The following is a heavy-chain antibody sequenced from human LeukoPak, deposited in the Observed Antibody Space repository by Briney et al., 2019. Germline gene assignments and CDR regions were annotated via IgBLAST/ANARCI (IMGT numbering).Heavy chain of an antibody. D-gene: IGHD4-11*01. Sequence: ASVKVSCKASGYTFTGYYMHWVRQAPGQGLEWMGWINPSGGSTSYAQKFQGRVTMTRDTSTSTFYMELRSLRSEDTAVYYCARSPSGGTTREFDYWGQGTLVTVSS. V-gene: IGHV1-46*01. CDR1: GYTFTGYY. CDR3: ARSPSGGTTREFDY. CDR2: INPSGGST. J-gene: IGHJ4*02.